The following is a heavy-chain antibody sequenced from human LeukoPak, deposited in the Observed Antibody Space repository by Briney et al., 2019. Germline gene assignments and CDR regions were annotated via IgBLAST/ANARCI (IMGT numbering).Heavy chain of an antibody. D-gene: IGHD3-22*01. CDR3: ARGAEYYYDSSGDAEYFQH. Sequence: ASVKVSCKASGYTFTSYDINWVRQATGQGLEWMGWMNPNSGNTGYAQKFQGRVTMTTDTSTSTAYMELRSLRSDDTAVYYCARGAEYYYDSSGDAEYFQHWGQGTLVTVSS. V-gene: IGHV1-8*01. J-gene: IGHJ1*01. CDR2: MNPNSGNT. CDR1: GYTFTSYD.